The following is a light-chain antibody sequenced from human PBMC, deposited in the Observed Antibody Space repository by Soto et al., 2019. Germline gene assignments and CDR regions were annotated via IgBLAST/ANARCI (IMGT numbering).Light chain of an antibody. V-gene: IGKV3-15*01. J-gene: IGKJ2*01. Sequence: DIVMTQSPATLSVSPGERATLSCRASQSVSSKLAWFQQKPGQAPSLLIYGVSTRATGVPVRFSGSGSKTEFTLTINSRQSEDFAVYYCQQYNNWPHTFGQGTKVDIK. CDR1: QSVSSK. CDR3: QQYNNWPHT. CDR2: GVS.